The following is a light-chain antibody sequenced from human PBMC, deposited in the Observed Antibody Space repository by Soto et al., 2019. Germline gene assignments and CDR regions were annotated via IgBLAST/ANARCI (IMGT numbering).Light chain of an antibody. CDR3: QQYDTYWT. CDR2: KAS. Sequence: DIPMTQSPSTLSASVGDRVTITCRASQSISSWLDWFQQKPGKAPKLLIYKASTLESGVPSRFSGSGSGTEFTLTISSLQPDDLATYFCQQYDTYWTFGQGTKVEI. V-gene: IGKV1-5*03. J-gene: IGKJ1*01. CDR1: QSISSW.